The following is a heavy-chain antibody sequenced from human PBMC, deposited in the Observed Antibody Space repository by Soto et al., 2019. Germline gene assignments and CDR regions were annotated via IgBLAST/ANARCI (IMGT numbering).Heavy chain of an antibody. V-gene: IGHV4-31*03. CDR2: IYNSGST. D-gene: IGHD3-22*01. Sequence: SETLSRTCTVSGGSISSGDYYWSWIRQHPGKGLEWIGYIYNSGSTDYNPSLKSRLTMSVDTAKNQFSLKLSSVTAADTAVYYCARGEYYYDSSGYYYAFDIWGQGTMVTVSS. CDR3: ARGEYYYDSSGYYYAFDI. CDR1: GGSISSGDYY. J-gene: IGHJ3*02.